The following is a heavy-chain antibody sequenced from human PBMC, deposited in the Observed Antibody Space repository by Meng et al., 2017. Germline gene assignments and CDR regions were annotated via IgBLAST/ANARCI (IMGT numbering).Heavy chain of an antibody. J-gene: IGHJ6*02. Sequence: GESLKISCAASGFTFSSYSMNWVRQAPGKGLEWVSSISSSSSYIYYADSVKGRFTISGDNAKNSLYLQMNSLRAEDTAVYYCARDIVVVPAAIGYYYGMDVWGQGTTVTVSS. V-gene: IGHV3-21*01. CDR2: ISSSSSYI. D-gene: IGHD2-2*01. CDR1: GFTFSSYS. CDR3: ARDIVVVPAAIGYYYGMDV.